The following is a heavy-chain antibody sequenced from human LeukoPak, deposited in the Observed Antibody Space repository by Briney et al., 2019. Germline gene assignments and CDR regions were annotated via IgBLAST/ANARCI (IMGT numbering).Heavy chain of an antibody. Sequence: ASVKVSCKASGYTFTGYYMHWVRQAPGQGLEWMGWINPNSGGTNYAQKFQGRVTITTDESTSTAYMELSSLRSEDTAVYYCARGTYFGSWFGKVWFDPWGQGTLVTVSS. CDR2: INPNSGGT. CDR3: ARGTYFGSWFGKVWFDP. D-gene: IGHD6-13*01. V-gene: IGHV1-2*02. J-gene: IGHJ5*02. CDR1: GYTFTGYY.